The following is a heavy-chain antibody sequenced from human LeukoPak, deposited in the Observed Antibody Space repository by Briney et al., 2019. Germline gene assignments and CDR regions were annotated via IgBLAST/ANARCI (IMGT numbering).Heavy chain of an antibody. V-gene: IGHV4-39*07. CDR3: ARGYYQVDYYGLDV. J-gene: IGHJ6*02. CDR1: GGSISSSSYY. Sequence: PSETLSLTCTVSGGSISSSSYYWGWVRQPPGKGLEWIGSIYYSGSTNYNPSLKSRVTISVDTSKNQFSLKLSSVTAADTAVYYCARGYYQVDYYGLDVWGQGTTVTVSS. D-gene: IGHD3-10*01. CDR2: IYYSGST.